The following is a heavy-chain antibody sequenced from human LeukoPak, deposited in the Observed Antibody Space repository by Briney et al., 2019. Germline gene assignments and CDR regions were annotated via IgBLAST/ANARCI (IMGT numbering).Heavy chain of an antibody. V-gene: IGHV1-2*02. CDR1: GYTFTAYY. D-gene: IGHD2-2*01. J-gene: IGHJ6*04. CDR3: AKARGLYCSSTSCYDCDV. CDR2: INPNSGGT. Sequence: ASVKVSCKASGYTFTAYYIHWVRQAPAQGLEWMGWINPNSGGTNYAQKFQGRVTLTRDTSITTAYMELSRLRSDDTAVYYCAKARGLYCSSTSCYDCDVWGKGTTVTVSS.